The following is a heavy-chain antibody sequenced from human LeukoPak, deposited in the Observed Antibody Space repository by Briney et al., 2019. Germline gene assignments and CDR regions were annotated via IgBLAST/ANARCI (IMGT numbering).Heavy chain of an antibody. V-gene: IGHV3-21*01. CDR3: ARENYYDSSGYYYMFWYFDL. Sequence: GGSLRLSCAASGFTFSSYSMNWVRQAPGKGLEWVSSISSSSYIYYAGSVKGRFTISRDNAKNSLYLQMNSLRAEDTAVYYCARENYYDSSGYYYMFWYFDLWGRGTLVTVSS. J-gene: IGHJ2*01. D-gene: IGHD3-22*01. CDR2: ISSSSYI. CDR1: GFTFSSYS.